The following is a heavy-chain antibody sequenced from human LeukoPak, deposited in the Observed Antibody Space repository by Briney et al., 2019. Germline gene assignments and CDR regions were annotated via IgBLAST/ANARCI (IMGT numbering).Heavy chain of an antibody. CDR1: GGSINSYY. CDR2: IYYSGSA. Sequence: SETLSLTCSVSGGSINSYYWSWIRQPPGKGLEWMGYIYYSGSANYNPSLKSRVPISVDTSKNQFSLKMSSVTAADTAVYYCARARDGHINNWFDPWGQGTLVTVSS. J-gene: IGHJ5*02. V-gene: IGHV4-59*01. D-gene: IGHD5-24*01. CDR3: ARARDGHINNWFDP.